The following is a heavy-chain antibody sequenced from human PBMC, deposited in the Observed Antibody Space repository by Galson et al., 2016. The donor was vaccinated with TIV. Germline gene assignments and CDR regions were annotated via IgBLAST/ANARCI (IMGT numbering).Heavy chain of an antibody. CDR2: INPSTGGT. CDR1: GGTFTNYA. V-gene: IGHV1-2*02. CDR3: ARNQGSYYDSSGSYYNWFDP. J-gene: IGHJ5*02. Sequence: SVKVSCKASGGTFTNYAISWVRQAPGQGLEWMGWINPSTGGTRYAQKFQGRVTMTREKSTSTAYMDLNRLRSDDTAVYYCARNQGSYYDSSGSYYNWFDPWGQGTRVTVSS. D-gene: IGHD3-22*01.